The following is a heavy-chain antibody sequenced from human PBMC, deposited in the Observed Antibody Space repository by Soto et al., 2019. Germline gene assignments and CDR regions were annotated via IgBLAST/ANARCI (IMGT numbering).Heavy chain of an antibody. D-gene: IGHD1-26*01. V-gene: IGHV4-30-2*01. J-gene: IGHJ4*02. CDR1: GGSISGGDS. Sequence: LSLTCAVSGGSISGGDSWSWIRQPPGKGLEWIGYIYHNGNTYYNPSLKSRVTLSVDRSKNQFSLELNSVTAADTAVYYCARVKGGSYYVDYWGQGTPVTVSS. CDR2: IYHNGNT. CDR3: ARVKGGSYYVDY.